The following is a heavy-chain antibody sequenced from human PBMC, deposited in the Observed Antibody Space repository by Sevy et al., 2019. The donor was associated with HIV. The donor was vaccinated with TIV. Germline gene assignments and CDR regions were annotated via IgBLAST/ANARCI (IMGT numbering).Heavy chain of an antibody. D-gene: IGHD2-8*01. J-gene: IGHJ4*02. V-gene: IGHV3-23*01. CDR1: GFAFYDYS. CDR2: LSFGCGKI. CDR3: AREGCTRPHDY. Sequence: GGSMRLSCAASGFAFYDYSMSWIRQAPGKGLEWVATLSFGCGKINYADSVKGRFTISREKSKNSFYLQMDNLRVEDTALYYCAREGCTRPHDYWGQGPRVTVSS.